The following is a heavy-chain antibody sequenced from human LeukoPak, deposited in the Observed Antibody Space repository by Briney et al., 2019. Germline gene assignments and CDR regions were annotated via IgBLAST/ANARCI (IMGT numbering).Heavy chain of an antibody. D-gene: IGHD6-13*01. Sequence: SQTLSLTCTVSGGSISSGDYYWSWIRQPPGKDLEWIGYIYYSGSTYYNPSLKSRVTISVDTSKNQFSLKLSSVTAADTAVYYCARDSSSWYAYYYGMDVWGKGTTVTVSS. J-gene: IGHJ6*04. CDR3: ARDSSSWYAYYYGMDV. CDR1: GGSISSGDYY. V-gene: IGHV4-30-4*01. CDR2: IYYSGST.